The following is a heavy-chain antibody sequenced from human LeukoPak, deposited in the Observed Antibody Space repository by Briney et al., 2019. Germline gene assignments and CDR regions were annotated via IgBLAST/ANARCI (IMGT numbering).Heavy chain of an antibody. CDR2: ISGSGGST. CDR1: GFTFSSYA. D-gene: IGHD5-18*01. V-gene: IGHV3-23*01. Sequence: PGGSLRLSCAASGFTFSSYAMSWVRQAPGKGLEWVSAISGSGGSTYYADSVKGRFTISRDNSKNTLYLQMNSLRAEDTATYSCAKGGIGSSPGLDSWGQGTLVTVSS. CDR3: AKGGIGSSPGLDS. J-gene: IGHJ4*02.